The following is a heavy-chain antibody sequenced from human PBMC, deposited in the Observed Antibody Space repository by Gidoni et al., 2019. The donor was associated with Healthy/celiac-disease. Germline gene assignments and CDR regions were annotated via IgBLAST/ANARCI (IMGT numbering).Heavy chain of an antibody. V-gene: IGHV4-61*01. Sequence: QVQLQESGPGLVKPSETLSLTCTVSGGSVSSGSYYWRWIRQPPGKGLEWIGYIYYSGSTNYNPSLKSRVTISVDTSKNQFSLKLSSVTAADTAVYYCAREGFTIFGVVNPYYYGMDVWGQGTTVTVSS. J-gene: IGHJ6*02. CDR2: IYYSGST. D-gene: IGHD3-3*01. CDR1: GGSVSSGSYY. CDR3: AREGFTIFGVVNPYYYGMDV.